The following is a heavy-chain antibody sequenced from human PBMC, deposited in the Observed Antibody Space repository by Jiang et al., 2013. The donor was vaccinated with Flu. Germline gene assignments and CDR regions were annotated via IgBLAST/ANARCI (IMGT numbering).Heavy chain of an antibody. J-gene: IGHJ6*02. Sequence: GPGLVKPSQTLSLTCTVSGGSISSGGYYWSWIRQHPGKGLEWIGYIYYSGSTNYNPSLKSRVTISVDTSKNQFSLKLSSVTAADTAVYYCARHSLQNYYYYGMDVWGQGTTVTVSS. V-gene: IGHV4-31*03. CDR3: ARHSLQNYYYYGMDV. CDR1: GGSISSGGYY. CDR2: IYYSGST. D-gene: IGHD4-11*01.